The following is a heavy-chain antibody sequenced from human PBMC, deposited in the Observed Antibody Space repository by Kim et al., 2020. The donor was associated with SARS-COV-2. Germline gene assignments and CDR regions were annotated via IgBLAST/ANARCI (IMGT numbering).Heavy chain of an antibody. CDR1: GFTFSDYY. D-gene: IGHD3-16*01. V-gene: IGHV3-11*05. J-gene: IGHJ6*02. Sequence: GGSLRLSCAASGFTFSDYYMSWIRQAPGKGLEWVSYISSSSSYTNYADSVKGRFTISRDNAKNSLYLQMNSLRAEDTAVYYCARERYRYGMDVWGQGTTVTVSS. CDR3: ARERYRYGMDV. CDR2: ISSSSSYT.